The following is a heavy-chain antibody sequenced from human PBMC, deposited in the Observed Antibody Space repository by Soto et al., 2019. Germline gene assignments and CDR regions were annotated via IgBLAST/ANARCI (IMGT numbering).Heavy chain of an antibody. D-gene: IGHD4-17*01. Sequence: VHLVESGGGVVQPGRSLRLSCAASGFIFNNYAMSWVRQAPGKGLEWVSVITDAGGRTYYAASAQGRFTISRDNSKNTLYLQMHSLRAEDTAIYYCAKSVGTYGDNTERAERFDPWGQGTLVTVSS. CDR1: GFIFNNYA. CDR3: AKSVGTYGDNTERAERFDP. J-gene: IGHJ5*02. CDR2: ITDAGGRT. V-gene: IGHV3-23*04.